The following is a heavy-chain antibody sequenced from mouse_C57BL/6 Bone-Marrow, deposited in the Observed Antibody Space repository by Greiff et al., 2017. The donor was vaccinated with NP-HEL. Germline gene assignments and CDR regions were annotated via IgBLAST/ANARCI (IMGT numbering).Heavy chain of an antibody. CDR3: ARSHYYGSSYHYAMDY. J-gene: IGHJ4*01. D-gene: IGHD1-1*01. CDR1: GYSFTDYN. Sequence: EVQLVESGPELVKPGASVKISCKASGYSFTDYNMNWVKQSNGKSLEWIGVINPNYGTTSYNQKFKGKATLTVDQSSSTAYMQLNSLTSEDSAVYYCARSHYYGSSYHYAMDYWGQGTSVTVSS. CDR2: INPNYGTT. V-gene: IGHV1-39*01.